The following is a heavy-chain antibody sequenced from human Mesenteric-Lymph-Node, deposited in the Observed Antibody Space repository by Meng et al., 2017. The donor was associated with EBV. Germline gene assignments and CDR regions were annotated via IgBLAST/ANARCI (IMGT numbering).Heavy chain of an antibody. CDR2: IYYSGST. D-gene: IGHD1-26*01. CDR1: GDSISGDY. V-gene: IGHV4-59*01. CDR3: ARAQTTGSYFKFDP. J-gene: IGHJ5*02. Sequence: QLHLQESGPGLVKPSETLSLTCTVAGDSISGDYWSWIRQPPGKGLECIGYIYYSGSTKYNPSLESRVTMSVDTSKNQFSLNLRSVTAADTAVYYCARAQTTGSYFKFDPWGQGTLVTVSS.